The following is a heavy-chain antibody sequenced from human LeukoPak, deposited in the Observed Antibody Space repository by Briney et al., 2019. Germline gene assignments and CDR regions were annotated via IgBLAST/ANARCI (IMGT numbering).Heavy chain of an antibody. CDR2: FDPEDGET. V-gene: IGHV1-24*01. CDR3: ATWYSSGWYRTFDY. CDR1: GYTLTELS. J-gene: IGHJ4*02. Sequence: ASVKVSCKVSGYTLTELSMHWVRQAPRKGLEWMGGFDPEDGETIYAQKFQGRVTMTEDTSTDTAYMELSSLRSEDTAVYYCATWYSSGWYRTFDYWGQGTLVTVSS. D-gene: IGHD6-19*01.